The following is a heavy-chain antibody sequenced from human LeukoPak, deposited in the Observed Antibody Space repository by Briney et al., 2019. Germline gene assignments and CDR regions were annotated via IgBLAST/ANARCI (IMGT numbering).Heavy chain of an antibody. CDR1: GGSISSSSYY. D-gene: IGHD3-22*01. V-gene: IGHV4-39*01. CDR3: AIRLIVGFGYFDY. J-gene: IGHJ4*02. CDR2: IYYSGST. Sequence: KPSETLSLTCTVSGGSISSSSYYWGWIRQPPGKGLEWIGSIYYSGSTYYNPSLKSRVTISVDTSKNQFSLKLSSVTAADTAVYYCAIRLIVGFGYFDYWGQGTLVTVSS.